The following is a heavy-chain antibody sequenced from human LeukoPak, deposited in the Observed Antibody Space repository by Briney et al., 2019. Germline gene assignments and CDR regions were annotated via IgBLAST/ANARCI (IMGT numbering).Heavy chain of an antibody. J-gene: IGHJ4*02. CDR3: AKVASYDYGDYIDF. V-gene: IGHV3-9*01. Sequence: PGRSLRLSCAASGFTFDDYAMHWVRQAPGKGLEWVSGISWNNISRGYADPVKGRFTISRDNAKNSLYLQMNSLRTEDTALYYCAKVASYDYGDYIDFWGQGTLVTVSS. CDR2: ISWNNISR. D-gene: IGHD4-17*01. CDR1: GFTFDDYA.